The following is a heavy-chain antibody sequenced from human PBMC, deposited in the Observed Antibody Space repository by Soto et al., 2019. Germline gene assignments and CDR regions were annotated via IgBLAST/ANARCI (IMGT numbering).Heavy chain of an antibody. CDR3: AHRVTTVTTDEAFDI. CDR1: GFSLTTSAVG. J-gene: IGHJ3*02. Sequence: QITLKESGPTLVKPTQTLTLTCTFSGFSLTTSAVGVGWIRQPPGKALEWLALIYWDDYKRYSPSLKTRLTITKDTSKNQVVLTMTKMDPMDTATYFCAHRVTTVTTDEAFDIWGQGTMVTVSS. D-gene: IGHD4-17*01. V-gene: IGHV2-5*02. CDR2: IYWDDYK.